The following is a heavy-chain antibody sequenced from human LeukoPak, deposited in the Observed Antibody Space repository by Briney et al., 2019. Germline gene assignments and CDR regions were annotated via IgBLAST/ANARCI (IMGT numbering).Heavy chain of an antibody. CDR2: ISYDGSNK. CDR3: ASSGSYRFDY. J-gene: IGHJ4*02. Sequence: GRSLRLSCAASGFTFSSYAMHWVRQAPGKGLEWVAVISYDGSNKYYADSVKGRFTISRDNSKNTLYLQMNSLRAEDTAVYYCASSGSYRFDYWGQGTLVTVSS. CDR1: GFTFSSYA. V-gene: IGHV3-30-3*01. D-gene: IGHD1-26*01.